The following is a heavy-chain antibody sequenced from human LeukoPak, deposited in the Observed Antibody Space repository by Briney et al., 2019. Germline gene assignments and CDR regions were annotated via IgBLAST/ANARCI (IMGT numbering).Heavy chain of an antibody. D-gene: IGHD6-13*01. J-gene: IGHJ4*02. V-gene: IGHV3-7*01. Sequence: PGGSLRLSCAASGFTISTYWMSWVRQAPGRGLEWVANIKQDGSEKFYVDSVKGRFTISRDNAKNSLYLQMNSLRAEDTAVYYCAKVGSTSWYMDYWGQEILVTVSS. CDR3: AKVGSTSWYMDY. CDR1: GFTISTYW. CDR2: IKQDGSEK.